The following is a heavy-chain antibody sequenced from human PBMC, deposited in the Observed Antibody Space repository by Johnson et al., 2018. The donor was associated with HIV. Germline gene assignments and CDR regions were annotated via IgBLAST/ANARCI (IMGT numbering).Heavy chain of an antibody. J-gene: IGHJ3*01. Sequence: FSFSTYAMHWVRQAPGKGLEWVAVIWYDGSNKNYADSVKGRFTISRDNSKNAMSLQMNSLRAEDTAVYYCARDYNGAFDVWGQGTLVTVSS. D-gene: IGHD4-11*01. CDR1: FSFSTYA. CDR3: ARDYNGAFDV. V-gene: IGHV3-33*03. CDR2: IWYDGSNK.